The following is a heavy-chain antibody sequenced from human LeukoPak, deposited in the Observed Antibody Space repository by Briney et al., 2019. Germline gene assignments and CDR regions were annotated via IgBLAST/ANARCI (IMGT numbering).Heavy chain of an antibody. J-gene: IGHJ4*02. CDR3: ARDLVYGSGSYYSY. Sequence: ASVKVSCKASGYTFTGYYMHWVRQAPGQGLEWMGWINPNSGGTNYAQKFQGRVTMTRDTSISTAYMELSRLRSDDTAVYYCARDLVYGSGSYYSYWGQGTLVTVSS. D-gene: IGHD3-10*01. CDR1: GYTFTGYY. CDR2: INPNSGGT. V-gene: IGHV1-2*02.